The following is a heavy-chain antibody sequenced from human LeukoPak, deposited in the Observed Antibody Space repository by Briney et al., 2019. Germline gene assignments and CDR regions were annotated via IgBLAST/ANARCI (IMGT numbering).Heavy chain of an antibody. Sequence: SGPTLVKPTQTLTLTCTFSGFSLSTSGVGVGWIRQPPGKALEWLALIYWNDDKRYSPSLKSRLTITEDTSKNQVVLTMTNMDPVDTATYYCAHRRRYSYGYYFDYWGQGTLVTVSS. J-gene: IGHJ4*02. D-gene: IGHD5-18*01. CDR2: IYWNDDK. V-gene: IGHV2-5*01. CDR3: AHRRRYSYGYYFDY. CDR1: GFSLSTSGVG.